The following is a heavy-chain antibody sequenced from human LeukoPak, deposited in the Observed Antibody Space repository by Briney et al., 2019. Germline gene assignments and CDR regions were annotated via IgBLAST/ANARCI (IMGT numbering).Heavy chain of an antibody. CDR1: GFIFSSYE. V-gene: IGHV3-48*03. CDR2: ISSSGSTI. J-gene: IGHJ6*02. Sequence: PGGSLRLSCAASGFIFSSYEMNWVRQAPGKGLEWVSYISSSGSTIYYADSVKGRFTISRDNAKNSLYLQMNSLRAEDTAVYYCARAPRPYGYYYYGMDVWGQGTTVTVSS. D-gene: IGHD3-10*01. CDR3: ARAPRPYGYYYYGMDV.